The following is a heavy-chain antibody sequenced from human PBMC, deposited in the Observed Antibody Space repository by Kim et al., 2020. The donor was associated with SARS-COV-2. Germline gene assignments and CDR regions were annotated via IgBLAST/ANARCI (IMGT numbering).Heavy chain of an antibody. J-gene: IGHJ1*01. CDR3: TSKYYYDTSGFYYADW. D-gene: IGHD3-22*01. Sequence: SETLSLTCAVSGYSISSGYYWGWIRQPPVKGLEWIGSIHHSGSTYYNPSLKSRVGISIDTSKNQFSLRLNSVTAADTAVYYCTSKYYYDTSGFYYADWWGQGTLVTVYS. CDR2: IHHSGST. V-gene: IGHV4-38-2*01. CDR1: GYSISSGYY.